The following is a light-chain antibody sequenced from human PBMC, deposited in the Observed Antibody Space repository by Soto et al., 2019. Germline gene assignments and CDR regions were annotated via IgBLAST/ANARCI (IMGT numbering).Light chain of an antibody. CDR3: QQSYSIPRT. CDR2: AAS. Sequence: DIQMTQSPSSLSASVGDRVTITCRASQSISSYLNWYQQKPGKAPKLLIYAASSLQSGVPSRFSGSGSGTDFTLTISSLQPEDFATYYCQQSYSIPRTCGQGNKGDIK. J-gene: IGKJ1*01. V-gene: IGKV1-39*01. CDR1: QSISSY.